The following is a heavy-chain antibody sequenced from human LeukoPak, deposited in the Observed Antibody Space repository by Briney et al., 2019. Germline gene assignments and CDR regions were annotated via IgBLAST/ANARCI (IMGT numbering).Heavy chain of an antibody. CDR3: ARVEKNWNYDWFDP. J-gene: IGHJ5*02. CDR2: INHSGST. D-gene: IGHD1-7*01. Sequence: SETLSLTCAVYGGSFSGYYWSWIRQPPGKGLEWIGEINHSGSTNYNPSLKSRVTISVDTSKNQFSLKLSSVTAADTAVYYCARVEKNWNYDWFDPWGQGTLVTVSS. V-gene: IGHV4-34*01. CDR1: GGSFSGYY.